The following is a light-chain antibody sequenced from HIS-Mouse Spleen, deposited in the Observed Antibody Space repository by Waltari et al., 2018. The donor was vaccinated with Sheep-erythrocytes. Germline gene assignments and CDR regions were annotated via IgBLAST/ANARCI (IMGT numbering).Light chain of an antibody. CDR2: DVS. V-gene: IGLV2-11*01. Sequence: QSALTQPRPVSGSPGQSVTISCTGTSSDVGGYNYVSWYQQHPGKAPKLMTYDVSKRPSGVPERFSGSNSGNTATLTISGTQAMDEADYYCQAWDSSTAVFGGGTKLTVL. CDR1: SSDVGGYNY. CDR3: QAWDSSTAV. J-gene: IGLJ2*01.